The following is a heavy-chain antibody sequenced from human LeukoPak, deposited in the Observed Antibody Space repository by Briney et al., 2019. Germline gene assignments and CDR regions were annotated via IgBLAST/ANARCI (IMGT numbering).Heavy chain of an antibody. Sequence: PSETLSLTCAVYGGSFSGYYWSWIRQPPGKGLEWIGEINHSGSTNYNPSLKSRVTISVDTSKNQFSLKLSSVTAADTAVYYCASPSTGTTYAFDIWGQGTMVTVSS. CDR2: INHSGST. CDR3: ASPSTGTTYAFDI. V-gene: IGHV4-34*01. J-gene: IGHJ3*02. D-gene: IGHD1-1*01. CDR1: GGSFSGYY.